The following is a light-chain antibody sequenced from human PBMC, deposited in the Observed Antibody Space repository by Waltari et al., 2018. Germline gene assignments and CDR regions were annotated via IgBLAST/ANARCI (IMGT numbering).Light chain of an antibody. CDR3: CSYTSSTTLL. J-gene: IGLJ7*01. Sequence: QSAPTQPPSVSGSPGQSVTISCTGTSSDVGGYNYVSWYQQNPGKPPKLMIYGVSNRPSVVSDRFSGSKSGNPAPLTISGLQADDEADYYCCSYTSSTTLLFGGGTRLTVL. CDR1: SSDVGGYNY. CDR2: GVS. V-gene: IGLV2-14*01.